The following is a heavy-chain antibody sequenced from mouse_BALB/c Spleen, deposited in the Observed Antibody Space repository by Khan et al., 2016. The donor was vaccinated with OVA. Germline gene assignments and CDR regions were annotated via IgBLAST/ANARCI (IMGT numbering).Heavy chain of an antibody. D-gene: IGHD2-14*01. CDR1: GFSLSRYI. V-gene: IGHV2-6-4*01. CDR3: ARGYYRYDGYYAMDY. CDR2: IWGGGGT. Sequence: VELVESGPGLVAPSQSLSITCTVSGFSLSRYIINWVRQPPGKGLEWLGMIWGGGGTDYNSTLKSRLSISKATSKSQVFLKMNSLQTDDTAMYYCARGYYRYDGYYAMDYWGQGTSVTVSS. J-gene: IGHJ4*01.